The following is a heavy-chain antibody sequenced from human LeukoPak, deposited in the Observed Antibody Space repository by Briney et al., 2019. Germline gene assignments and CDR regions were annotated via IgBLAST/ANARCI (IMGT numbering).Heavy chain of an antibody. D-gene: IGHD1-14*01. CDR2: ISRSSSSI. Sequence: GGSLRLSCAASGFTYNKYSMNWVRQAPGKGLEWVSYISRSSSSIYYADSVKGRFTISRDNAKNSLYLQMNNLRDEDTAVYYCAREPTGASDAFDIWGQGTVVTVSS. CDR1: GFTYNKYS. CDR3: AREPTGASDAFDI. J-gene: IGHJ3*02. V-gene: IGHV3-48*02.